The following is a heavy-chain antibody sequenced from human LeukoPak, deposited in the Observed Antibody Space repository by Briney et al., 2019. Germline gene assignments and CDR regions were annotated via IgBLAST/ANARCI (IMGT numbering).Heavy chain of an antibody. J-gene: IGHJ4*02. V-gene: IGHV3-11*04. CDR1: GFTFSDYY. CDR2: ISSSGSTI. CDR3: VRWGVEAGMDH. D-gene: IGHD6-19*01. Sequence: GGSLRLSCAASGFTFSDYYMSWIRQAPGKGLEWVSYISSSGSTIYYADSVKGRFTISRDNAKKSMFLQMNSLRVEETAVYYCVRWGVEAGMDHWGQGTLITVSS.